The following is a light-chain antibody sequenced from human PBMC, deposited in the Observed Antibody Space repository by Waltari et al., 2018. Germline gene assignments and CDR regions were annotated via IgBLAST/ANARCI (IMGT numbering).Light chain of an antibody. Sequence: DVVMTQSPLSLPVTLGQPASISCRSSQSLVFSDGNTYLNWFHQRLGQSPRPLIYQVSDRAPGVPDRFSGSGSGTDFTLKISRVEAEDVGLYYCMQGTHWPWTFGQGTKVEIK. CDR3: MQGTHWPWT. CDR2: QVS. CDR1: QSLVFSDGNTY. V-gene: IGKV2-30*01. J-gene: IGKJ1*01.